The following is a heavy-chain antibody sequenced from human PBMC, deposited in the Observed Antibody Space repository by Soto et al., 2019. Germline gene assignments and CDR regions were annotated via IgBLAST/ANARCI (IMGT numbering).Heavy chain of an antibody. V-gene: IGHV4-31*02. CDR2: ICCREST. J-gene: IGHJ5*02. D-gene: IGHD3-22*01. CDR1: GYR. CDR3: AIYFSRDYYSGAPIGCLDP. Sequence: GYRRSMKQQHPGKGLESVGYICCRESTYYIPSLKSRVTISVDTSKNQFSLKLSSVSAADTAVYYCAIYFSRDYYSGAPIGCLDPWGKGPLVT.